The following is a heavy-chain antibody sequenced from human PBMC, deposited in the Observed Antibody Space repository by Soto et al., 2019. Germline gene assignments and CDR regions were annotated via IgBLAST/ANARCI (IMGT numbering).Heavy chain of an antibody. CDR2: VHSGGST. D-gene: IGHD6-19*01. Sequence: EVQLVESGGGLVQPRGSLRLSCAASGFAVSSNYMTWVRQAPGKGLEWVSVVHSGGSTYYADSVKDRFTLSRDNSKNTVYLQMSSLRADDTALYYCATGGSGVFDYWGQGTLVTVSS. V-gene: IGHV3-66*01. CDR3: ATGGSGVFDY. CDR1: GFAVSSNY. J-gene: IGHJ4*02.